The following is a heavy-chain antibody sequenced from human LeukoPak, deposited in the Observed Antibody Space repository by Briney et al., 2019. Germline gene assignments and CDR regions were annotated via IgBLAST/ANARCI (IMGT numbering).Heavy chain of an antibody. D-gene: IGHD1-26*01. V-gene: IGHV4-61*02. CDR1: GGSTSSGSYY. CDR2: IYTSGST. Sequence: SETLSLTCTVSGGSTSSGSYYWSWIRQPAGKGLEWIGRIYTSGSTNYNPSLKSRVTISVDTSKNQFSLKLSSVTAADTAVYACARQRAGEGGGNYFDYWGQGTLVTVSS. J-gene: IGHJ4*02. CDR3: ARQRAGEGGGNYFDY.